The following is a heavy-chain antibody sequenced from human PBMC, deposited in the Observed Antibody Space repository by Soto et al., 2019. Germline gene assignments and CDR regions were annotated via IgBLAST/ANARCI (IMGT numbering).Heavy chain of an antibody. CDR1: GYTFVSYG. J-gene: IGHJ5*02. CDR2: ISPYNGNT. Sequence: QIQLVQSAAEVKKPGASVKVSCKTSGYTFVSYGISWVRQAPGQGLEWMGWISPYNGNTNFAQRFRGRITLTTDTYTDIVYMDLGSLKSDDTAVYYCARYQNFFDSSGYYDHWGQGTLITVSS. CDR3: ARYQNFFDSSGYYDH. D-gene: IGHD3-22*01. V-gene: IGHV1-18*04.